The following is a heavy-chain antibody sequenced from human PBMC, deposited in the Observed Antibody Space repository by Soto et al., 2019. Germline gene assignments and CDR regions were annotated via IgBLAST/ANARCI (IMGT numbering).Heavy chain of an antibody. V-gene: IGHV1-69*13. CDR3: AREPTVTTEYYYYYGMDV. CDR1: GGTFSSYA. CDR2: IIPIFGTA. D-gene: IGHD4-17*01. Sequence: SVKVSCKASGGTFSSYAISWVRQAPRQGLEWMGGIIPIFGTANYAQKFQGRVTITADESTSTAYMELSSLRSEDTAVYYCAREPTVTTEYYYYYGMDVWGQGTTVTVSS. J-gene: IGHJ6*02.